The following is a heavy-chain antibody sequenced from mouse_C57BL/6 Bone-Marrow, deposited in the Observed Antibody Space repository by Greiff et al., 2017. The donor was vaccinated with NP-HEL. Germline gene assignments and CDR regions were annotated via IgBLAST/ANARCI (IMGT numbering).Heavy chain of an antibody. CDR3: ASPYGNYPYYYAMDY. J-gene: IGHJ4*01. V-gene: IGHV5-4*01. D-gene: IGHD2-1*01. CDR2: ISDGGSYT. Sequence: EVQLVESGGGLVKPGGSLKLSCAASGFTFSSYAMSWVRQTPDKRLEWVATISDGGSYTYYPDNVKGRFTISRDNAKNNLYLQMSHLTSEDTAMYYCASPYGNYPYYYAMDYGGQGTSVTVSS. CDR1: GFTFSSYA.